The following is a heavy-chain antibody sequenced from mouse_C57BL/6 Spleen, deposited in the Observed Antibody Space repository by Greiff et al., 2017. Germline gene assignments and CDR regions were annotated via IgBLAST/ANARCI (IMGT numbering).Heavy chain of an antibody. Sequence: DVQLQESGGGLVKPGGSLKLSCAASGFTFSSYAMSWVRQTPEKRLEWVATISDGGSYTYYPDNVKGRFTISRDNAKNNLYLQMSHLKSEDTAMYYCARGYYGSSLWYFDVWGTGTTVTVSS. CDR3: ARGYYGSSLWYFDV. CDR1: GFTFSSYA. V-gene: IGHV5-4*01. D-gene: IGHD1-1*01. CDR2: ISDGGSYT. J-gene: IGHJ1*03.